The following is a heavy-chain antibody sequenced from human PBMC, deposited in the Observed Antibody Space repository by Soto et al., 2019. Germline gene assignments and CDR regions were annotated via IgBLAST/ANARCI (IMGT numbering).Heavy chain of an antibody. CDR2: INHSGST. J-gene: IGHJ4*02. V-gene: IGHV4-34*01. Sequence: QVQLQQWGAGLLKPSETLSLTCAVYGGSFSGYYWSWIRQPPGKGLEWIGEINHSGSTNYNPSLKSRVTISVDTSKNQFSLKLSSVTAADTAVYYCARVEDYYDSSVGYWGQGTLVTVSS. CDR3: ARVEDYYDSSVGY. CDR1: GGSFSGYY. D-gene: IGHD3-22*01.